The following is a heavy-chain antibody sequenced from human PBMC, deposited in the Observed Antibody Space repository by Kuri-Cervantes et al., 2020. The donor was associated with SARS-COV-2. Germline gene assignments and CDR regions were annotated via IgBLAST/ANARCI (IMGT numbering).Heavy chain of an antibody. J-gene: IGHJ2*01. D-gene: IGHD2-2*02. V-gene: IGHV3-21*01. CDR1: GFTFSSYS. CDR2: ISSSSSYI. Sequence: GESLKISCAASGFTFSSYSMNWVRQAPGKGLEWVSSISSSSSYISHADSMKGRFTISRDNAKNSLYLQMNSLRAEDTAVYYCAGPPPGYCSSTSCYTGGDFDLWGRGTLVTVSS. CDR3: AGPPPGYCSSTSCYTGGDFDL.